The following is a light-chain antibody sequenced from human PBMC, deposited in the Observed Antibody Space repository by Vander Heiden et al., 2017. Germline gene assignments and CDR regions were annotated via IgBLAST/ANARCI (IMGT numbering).Light chain of an antibody. V-gene: IGLV1-40*01. CDR3: QSYDSSLSGSEV. J-gene: IGLJ3*02. CDR1: SSNIGAGYD. CDR2: GNN. Sequence: QSVLTQPPSVSGAPGQRVTISCTGSSSNIGAGYDVHWYQQLPGTAPKLLIYGNNNRPPGVPDRFSGSKSGTSASLAITGLQAEDEADYYCQSYDSSLSGSEVFGGGTKLTVL.